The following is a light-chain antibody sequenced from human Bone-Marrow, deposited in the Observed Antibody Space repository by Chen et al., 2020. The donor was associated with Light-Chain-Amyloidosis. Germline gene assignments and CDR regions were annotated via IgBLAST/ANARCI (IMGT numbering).Light chain of an antibody. CDR2: AVN. CDR1: SSDVGGYNF. V-gene: IGLV2-14*01. J-gene: IGLJ2*01. Sequence: LTPPASVSGSTGQSITISCAGTSSDVGGYNFVAWSQQNEGKVPRLIIYAVNHRPSGVSSRFSASKSGNTASLTISGLQTEDEGDDYCSSYRSGSYVLFGGGTKLTVL. CDR3: SSYRSGSYVL.